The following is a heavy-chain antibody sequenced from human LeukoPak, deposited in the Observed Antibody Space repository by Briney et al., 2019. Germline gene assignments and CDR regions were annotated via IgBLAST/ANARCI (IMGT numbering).Heavy chain of an antibody. D-gene: IGHD2-21*01. CDR3: VRDLFPDAFDI. J-gene: IGHJ3*02. V-gene: IGHV3-74*01. CDR1: GFTPGHFW. CDR2: IDGPGRGT. Sequence: GGSLRLSCEVSGFTPGHFWMHWVRQAPGKGLEWVARIDGPGRGTVYADSVKGRFTFSRDNAKDTLSLQMNSLRDDDTAMYYCVRDLFPDAFDIWGQGTRVTVSS.